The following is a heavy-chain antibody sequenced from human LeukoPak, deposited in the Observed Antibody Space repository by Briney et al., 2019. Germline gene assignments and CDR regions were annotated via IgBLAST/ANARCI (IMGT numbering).Heavy chain of an antibody. V-gene: IGHV2-5*01. J-gene: IGHJ4*02. Sequence: SGPTLVNPTQTLTLTCTFSGFSLTTSGVGVGWIRQPPGKALEWLALIYWSDDIRYSSSLRSRLTITKDTSKNQVILTLTNVDPTVTATYYCAHPLEVQWLVAFDYWGQGTLVTVSS. CDR1: GFSLTTSGVG. CDR3: AHPLEVQWLVAFDY. CDR2: IYWSDDI. D-gene: IGHD2-15*01.